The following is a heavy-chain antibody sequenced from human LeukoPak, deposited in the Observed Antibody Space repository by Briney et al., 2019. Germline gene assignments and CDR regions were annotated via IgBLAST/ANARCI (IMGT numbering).Heavy chain of an antibody. J-gene: IGHJ5*02. V-gene: IGHV1-24*01. D-gene: IGHD3-10*01. Sequence: ASVKVSCKVSGYTLTELSMHWVRQAPGNGLEWMGGFDPEDGETIYAQKFQGRVTMTEDTSTDTAYMELSSLRSEDTAVYYCATARGDMVRGVILSNWFDPWGQGTLVTVSS. CDR2: FDPEDGET. CDR1: GYTLTELS. CDR3: ATARGDMVRGVILSNWFDP.